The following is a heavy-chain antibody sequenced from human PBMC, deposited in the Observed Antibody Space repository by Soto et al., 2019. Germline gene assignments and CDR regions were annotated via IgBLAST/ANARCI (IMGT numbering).Heavy chain of an antibody. CDR1: GFTFSSYW. D-gene: IGHD2-15*01. Sequence: QAGGSLRLSCAASGFTFSSYWMSWVRQAPGKGLEWVANIKQDGSEKYYVDSVKGRFTISRDNAKNSLYLQMNSLRAEDTAVYYCARDSAATAYVDKSFDYWGQGTLVTVSS. V-gene: IGHV3-7*03. J-gene: IGHJ4*02. CDR3: ARDSAATAYVDKSFDY. CDR2: IKQDGSEK.